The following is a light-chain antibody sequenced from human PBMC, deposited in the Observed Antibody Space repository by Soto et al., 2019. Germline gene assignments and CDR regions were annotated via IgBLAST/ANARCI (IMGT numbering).Light chain of an antibody. Sequence: EIVWTQSPGTMSLSPGERATLSCRASQRVSSSYIAWYQQKSGQAPRLLISGASNRATGIPDRFGGSGSETDFTLTISRLEPEDFAGYYCQLYGSAYRTFGQGTRVDIK. V-gene: IGKV3-20*01. J-gene: IGKJ1*01. CDR1: QRVSSSY. CDR3: QLYGSAYRT. CDR2: GAS.